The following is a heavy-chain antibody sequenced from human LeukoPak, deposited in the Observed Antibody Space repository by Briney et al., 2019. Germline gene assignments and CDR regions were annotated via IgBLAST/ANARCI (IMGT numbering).Heavy chain of an antibody. J-gene: IGHJ4*02. Sequence: GGSLRLSCAASGFTFSSYAMSWVRQAPGKGLEWVSAISGSGGSTYYADSVKGRFTISRDNSKNTLYLQMNSLRAEDTAVYYCAKPNALYSYGYEYFDYWGQGTLVTVSS. CDR2: ISGSGGST. CDR1: GFTFSSYA. CDR3: AKPNALYSYGYEYFDY. V-gene: IGHV3-23*01. D-gene: IGHD5-18*01.